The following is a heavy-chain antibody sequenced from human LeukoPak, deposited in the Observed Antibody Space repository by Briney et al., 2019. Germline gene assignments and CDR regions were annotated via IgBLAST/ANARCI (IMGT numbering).Heavy chain of an antibody. Sequence: PSGTLSLTCTVSDGSISSSSYYWGWIRQPPGKRLEWIGSIYYSGSTYYNPSPKSRVTISVDTSKNQFSLKLTSVTAADTAVYYCAMVKGSGWYFFYQWGQGTLVTVSS. CDR1: DGSISSSSYY. CDR3: AMVKGSGWYFFYQ. CDR2: IYYSGST. D-gene: IGHD6-19*01. J-gene: IGHJ4*02. V-gene: IGHV4-39*01.